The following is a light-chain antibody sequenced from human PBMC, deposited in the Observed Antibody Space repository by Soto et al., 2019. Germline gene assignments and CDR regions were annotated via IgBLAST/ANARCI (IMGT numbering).Light chain of an antibody. Sequence: ENVLTQSPGTLSLSPGERATLSCRASQSVSKTYLAWYQQKPGQAPRLLIYGASSRATGTPDRFSGSGSGTDFPLTISRLEPEDFAVYYCQQYGSSPWTFGQGTKVEIK. J-gene: IGKJ1*01. CDR3: QQYGSSPWT. CDR2: GAS. V-gene: IGKV3-20*01. CDR1: QSVSKTY.